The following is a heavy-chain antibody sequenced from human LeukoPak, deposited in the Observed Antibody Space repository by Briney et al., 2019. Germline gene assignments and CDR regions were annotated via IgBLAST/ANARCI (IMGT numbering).Heavy chain of an antibody. CDR3: ARSGGYCSSTSCSYLYYMDV. D-gene: IGHD2-2*01. V-gene: IGHV4-39*07. CDR2: INHSGST. CDR1: GGSISSSSYY. Sequence: SETLSLTCTVSGGSISSSSYYWGWIRQPPGKGLEWIGEINHSGSTNYNPSLKSRVTISVDTSKNQFSLKLSSVTAADTAVYYCARSGGYCSSTSCSYLYYMDVWGKGTTVTVSS. J-gene: IGHJ6*03.